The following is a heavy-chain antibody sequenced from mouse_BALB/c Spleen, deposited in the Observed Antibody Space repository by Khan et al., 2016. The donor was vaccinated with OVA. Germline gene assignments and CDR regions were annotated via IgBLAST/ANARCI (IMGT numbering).Heavy chain of an antibody. CDR3: ARHQLPLSMDY. V-gene: IGHV2-6-2*01. CDR2: IWSDGYT. Sequence: QVQLKESGPDLVAPSQSLSITCTVSGFSLTSFAIHWVRQPPGKGLEWLVVIWSDGYTTYNSALKSRLSISKDNSKSQVFLKMNSLQTDDTAIYYCARHQLPLSMDYWGQGTSVTVSS. J-gene: IGHJ4*01. CDR1: GFSLTSFA.